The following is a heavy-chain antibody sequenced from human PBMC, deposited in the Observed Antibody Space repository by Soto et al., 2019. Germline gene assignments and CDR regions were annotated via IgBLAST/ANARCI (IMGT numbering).Heavy chain of an antibody. J-gene: IGHJ3*02. CDR3: ARAHYDILTRGYAFDI. CDR1: GFTFSSYD. Sequence: GGSLRLSCAASGFTFSSYDMHWVRQATGKGLEWVSAIGTAGDTYYPGSVKGRFTISRENAKNSLYLQMNSLRAGDTAVYYCARAHYDILTRGYAFDIWGQGTMVTVSS. CDR2: IGTAGDT. D-gene: IGHD3-9*01. V-gene: IGHV3-13*01.